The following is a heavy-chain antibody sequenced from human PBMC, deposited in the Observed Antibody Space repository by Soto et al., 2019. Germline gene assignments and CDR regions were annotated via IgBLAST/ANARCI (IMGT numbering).Heavy chain of an antibody. CDR3: ARSYYDILTGYSGWFDP. D-gene: IGHD3-9*01. CDR1: GGSISSSSYY. J-gene: IGHJ5*02. Sequence: SETLSLTCTVSGGSISSSSYYWGWIRQPPGKGLEWIGYIYYSGSTNYNPSLKSRVTISVDTSKNQFSLKLSSVTAADTAVYYCARSYYDILTGYSGWFDPWGQGTLVTVSS. V-gene: IGHV4-61*05. CDR2: IYYSGST.